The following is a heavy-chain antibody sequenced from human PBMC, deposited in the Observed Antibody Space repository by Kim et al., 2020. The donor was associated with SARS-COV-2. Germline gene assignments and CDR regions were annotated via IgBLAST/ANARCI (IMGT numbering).Heavy chain of an antibody. Sequence: SETLSLTCAVYGWSFSGYYWRWVRQPPGKGLEWVAEINHSGSTNYNPALKSRVTISVETSKNQFPLKLSPVTAADTAVYYCAREGTAAATGLNWFDPWGQGTLVTVSS. CDR3: AREGTAAATGLNWFDP. CDR1: GWSFSGYY. CDR2: INHSGST. V-gene: IGHV4-34*01. D-gene: IGHD6-13*01. J-gene: IGHJ5*02.